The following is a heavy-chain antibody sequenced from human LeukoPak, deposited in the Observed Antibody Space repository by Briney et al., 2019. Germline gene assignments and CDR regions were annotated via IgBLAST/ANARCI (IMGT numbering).Heavy chain of an antibody. V-gene: IGHV3-23*01. J-gene: IGHJ3*02. CDR1: GFTFSSYA. CDR3: AKDRVVRGVRGAFDI. CDR2: ISGSGGST. D-gene: IGHD3-10*01. Sequence: GGSLRLPCAASGFTFSSYAMSWVRQAPGKGLEWVSAISGSGGSTYYADSVKGRFTISRDNSKNTLYLQMNSLRAEDTAVYYCAKDRVVRGVRGAFDIWGQGTMVTVSS.